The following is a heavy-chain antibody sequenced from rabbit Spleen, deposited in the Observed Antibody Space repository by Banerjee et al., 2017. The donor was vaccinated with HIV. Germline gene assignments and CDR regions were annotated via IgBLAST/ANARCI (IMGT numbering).Heavy chain of an antibody. D-gene: IGHD8-1*01. CDR2: IAAGSGDTT. V-gene: IGHV1S40*01. J-gene: IGHJ6*01. CDR3: ARDAGTSFSTYGMDL. Sequence: QSLEESGGDLVKPGTSLTLTCTASGFSFISGYYMCWVRQAPGKGLGWIACIAAGSGDTTYYANWAKGRFTISKTSSTTVTLQMTSLTAADTATYFCARDAGTSFSTYGMDLWGQGTLAPS. CDR1: GFSFISGYY.